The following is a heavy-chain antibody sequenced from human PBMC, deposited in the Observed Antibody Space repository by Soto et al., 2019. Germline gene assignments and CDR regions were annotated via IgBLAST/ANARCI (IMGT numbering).Heavy chain of an antibody. CDR1: GFTFSSYG. CDR3: AKGEGAAHYYYGMDV. V-gene: IGHV3-30*18. CDR2: ISYDGSNK. J-gene: IGHJ6*02. Sequence: QVQLVESGGGVVQPGRSLRLSCAASGFTFSSYGMHWVRQAPGKGLEWVAVISYDGSNKYYADSVKGRFTISRDNSKNTRYLQMNSLRAEDTAVYYCAKGEGAAHYYYGMDVWGQGTTVTVSS. D-gene: IGHD1-26*01.